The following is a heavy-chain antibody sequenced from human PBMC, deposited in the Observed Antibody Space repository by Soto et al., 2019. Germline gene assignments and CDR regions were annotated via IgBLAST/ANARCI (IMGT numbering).Heavy chain of an antibody. V-gene: IGHV4-30-4*01. CDR2: IYYRGST. CDR1: GGSISSGDYY. Sequence: QVQLQESGPGLVKPSQTLSLTCTVSGGSISSGDYYWGWIRQPPGKVLEWIGYIYYRGSTYYNPSLKSRVTISVDTSQNQFSLKLSSVTAADTAVYYCAREGSSSWYDWFDPWRQGTLLTVSS. J-gene: IGHJ5*02. CDR3: AREGSSSWYDWFDP. D-gene: IGHD6-13*01.